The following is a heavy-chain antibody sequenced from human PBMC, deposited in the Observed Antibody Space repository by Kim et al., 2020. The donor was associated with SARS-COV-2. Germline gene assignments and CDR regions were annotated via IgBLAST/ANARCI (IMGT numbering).Heavy chain of an antibody. D-gene: IGHD2-2*01. CDR3: ARAWLGYCSSTSCPKGGDAFDI. J-gene: IGHJ3*02. CDR1: GGSISSYY. V-gene: IGHV4-59*01. Sequence: SETLSLTCTVSGGSISSYYWSWIRQPPGKGLEWIGYIYYSGSTNYNPSLKSRVTISVDTSKNQFSLKLSSVTAADTAVYYCARAWLGYCSSTSCPKGGDAFDIWGQGTMVTVSS. CDR2: IYYSGST.